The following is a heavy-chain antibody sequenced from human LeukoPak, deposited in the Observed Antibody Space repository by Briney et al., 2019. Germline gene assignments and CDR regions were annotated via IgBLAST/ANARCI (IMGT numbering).Heavy chain of an antibody. CDR3: ARRASSGYYNNWFDP. Sequence: SETLSLTCTVSGGSISSYYWSWIRQPPGKGLEWIGYIYYSGSTNYNPSLKSRVTISVDTSKDQFSLKLSSVTAADTAVYYCARRASSGYYNNWFDPWGQGTLVTVSS. J-gene: IGHJ5*02. V-gene: IGHV4-59*08. CDR1: GGSISSYY. CDR2: IYYSGST. D-gene: IGHD3-22*01.